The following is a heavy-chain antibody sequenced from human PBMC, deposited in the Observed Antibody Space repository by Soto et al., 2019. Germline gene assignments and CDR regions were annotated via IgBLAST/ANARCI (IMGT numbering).Heavy chain of an antibody. D-gene: IGHD3-16*01. V-gene: IGHV3-30*14. CDR1: GFTFSSYA. CDR3: ARALGITHGAFDI. Sequence: GGALRLSCAASGFTFSSYAMHWVRQAPGKGLEWVAVISYDGSNKYYADSVKGRFTISRDNSKNTLYLQMNSLRAEDTAVYYCARALGITHGAFDIWGQGTMVTVSS. J-gene: IGHJ3*02. CDR2: ISYDGSNK.